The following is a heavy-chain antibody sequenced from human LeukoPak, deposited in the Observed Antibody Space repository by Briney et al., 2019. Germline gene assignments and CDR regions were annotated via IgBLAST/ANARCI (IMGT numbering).Heavy chain of an antibody. D-gene: IGHD6-6*01. CDR3: ARGSSGPYNWFDP. CDR2: INTNTGNP. CDR1: GYTFTSYA. V-gene: IGHV7-4-1*02. Sequence: GASVKVSCKASGYTFTSYAMSWVRQAPAQGLEWMGWINTNTGNPTYAQGFTGRFVFSLDTSVSTAYLQISSLKAEDTAVYYCARGSSGPYNWFDPWGQGTLVTVSS. J-gene: IGHJ5*02.